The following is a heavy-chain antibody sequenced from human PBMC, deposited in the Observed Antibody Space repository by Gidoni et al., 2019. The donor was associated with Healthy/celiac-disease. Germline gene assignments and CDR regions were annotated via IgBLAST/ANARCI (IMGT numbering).Heavy chain of an antibody. Sequence: VQLVDSGGGLLKPGGSLRLSCAASASTVRDYYMSGIRQAPGKGLEWVSYISSSGSTIYYADSVKGRFTISRDNAKNSLYLQMNSLRAEDTAVYYCARDGVVVVEGWFDPWGQGTLVTVSS. D-gene: IGHD2-15*01. CDR2: ISSSGSTI. CDR1: ASTVRDYY. V-gene: IGHV3-11*01. CDR3: ARDGVVVVEGWFDP. J-gene: IGHJ5*02.